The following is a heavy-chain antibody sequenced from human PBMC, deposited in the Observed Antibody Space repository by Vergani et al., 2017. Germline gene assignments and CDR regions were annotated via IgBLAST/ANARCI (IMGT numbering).Heavy chain of an antibody. CDR2: ISSSSSYT. CDR3: ARVRVYYYYGMDV. Sequence: QLVQSGPEVKKPGTSVKVSCKASGFTFSDYYMSWIRQAPGKGLEWVSYISSSSSYTNYADSVKGRFTISRDNAKNSLYLQMNSLRAEDTAVYYCARVRVYYYYGMDVWGQGTTVTVSS. J-gene: IGHJ6*02. V-gene: IGHV3-11*06. CDR1: GFTFSDYY.